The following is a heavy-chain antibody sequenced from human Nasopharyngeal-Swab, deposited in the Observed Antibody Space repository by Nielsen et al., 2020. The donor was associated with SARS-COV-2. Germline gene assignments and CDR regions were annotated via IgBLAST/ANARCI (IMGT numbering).Heavy chain of an antibody. J-gene: IGHJ6*02. D-gene: IGHD3-10*01. CDR2: IKSKTDGGTT. CDR1: GFTFSNAW. Sequence: GESLKISCAASGFTFSNAWMSWVRQAPGKGLEWVGRIKSKTDGGTTDYAAPVKGRFTISRDVSKNTLYLQMNSLKTEDTAVYYCTTDSYYRYYYYGMDVWGQGTTVTVSS. CDR3: TTDSYYRYYYYGMDV. V-gene: IGHV3-15*01.